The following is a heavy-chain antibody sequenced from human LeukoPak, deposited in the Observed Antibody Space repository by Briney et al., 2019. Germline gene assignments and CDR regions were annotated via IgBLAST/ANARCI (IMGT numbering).Heavy chain of an antibody. CDR1: GGSVSSYY. D-gene: IGHD6-19*01. V-gene: IGHV4-4*09. CDR2: IYSSQNT. CDR3: ARFHSGPSGWYVLWYFDL. J-gene: IGHJ2*01. Sequence: PSETLSLTCSVSGGSVSSYYWSWIRQPPGKGLEWIGYIYSSQNTQYNPSLESRVTMSVDTSKNHFFLKLSSVTAADTAVYYCARFHSGPSGWYVLWYFDLWGRGTLVTVSS.